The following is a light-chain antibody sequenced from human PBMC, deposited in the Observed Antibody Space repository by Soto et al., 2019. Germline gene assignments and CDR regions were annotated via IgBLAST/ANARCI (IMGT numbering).Light chain of an antibody. Sequence: EIVLTQSPGTLSLSPGERATLSCRASQSVSSSFLAWYQQKPGQAPGLLIYGTSSRATGIPDRFSGSGCGTDFTLTISTLEPEHVAVYYCQQYGSSPPWTFGQGTKVEIK. V-gene: IGKV3-20*01. J-gene: IGKJ1*01. CDR2: GTS. CDR1: QSVSSSF. CDR3: QQYGSSPPWT.